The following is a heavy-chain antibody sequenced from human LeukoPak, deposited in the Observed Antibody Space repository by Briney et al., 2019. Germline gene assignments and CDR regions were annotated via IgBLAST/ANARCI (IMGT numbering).Heavy chain of an antibody. D-gene: IGHD6-19*01. V-gene: IGHV3-48*02. CDR1: GFTFSSYS. CDR3: ARDGGIAVAGGFDY. Sequence: GGSLRLSCAASGFTFSSYSMNWVRQAPGKGLEWVSYISSSSSTIYYADSVKGRFTISRDNAKNSLYLQMNGLRDEDTAVYYCARDGGIAVAGGFDYWGQGTLVTVSS. CDR2: ISSSSSTI. J-gene: IGHJ4*02.